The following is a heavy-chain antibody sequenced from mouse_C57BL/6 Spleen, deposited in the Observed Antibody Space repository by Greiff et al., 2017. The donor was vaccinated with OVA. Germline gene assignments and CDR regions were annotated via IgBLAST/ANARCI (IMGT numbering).Heavy chain of an antibody. V-gene: IGHV1-15*01. J-gene: IGHJ4*01. Sequence: VQLQQSGAELVRPGASVTLSCKASGYTFTDYEMHWVKQTPVPGLEWIGAIDPETGGTAYNQKFKGKAILTADKSSSTAYMELRSLTSEDSAVYYCTRGYYGSKDYAMDYWGQGTSVTVSS. CDR3: TRGYYGSKDYAMDY. CDR2: IDPETGGT. CDR1: GYTFTDYE. D-gene: IGHD1-1*01.